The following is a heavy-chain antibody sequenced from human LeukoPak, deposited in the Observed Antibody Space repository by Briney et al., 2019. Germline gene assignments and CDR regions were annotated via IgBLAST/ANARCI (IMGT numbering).Heavy chain of an antibody. CDR2: ISSGSTYI. CDR1: GFTFSSYT. V-gene: IGHV3-21*01. Sequence: PGGSRRLSCAASGFTFSSYTMNWVRQAPGKGLEWVSSISSGSTYIYYVGSVKGRFTISRDNANNSLYLQMNSLRAEDTAVYYCARDRNKDYGMDVRGQGTTVTVSS. J-gene: IGHJ6*02. D-gene: IGHD2/OR15-2a*01. CDR3: ARDRNKDYGMDV.